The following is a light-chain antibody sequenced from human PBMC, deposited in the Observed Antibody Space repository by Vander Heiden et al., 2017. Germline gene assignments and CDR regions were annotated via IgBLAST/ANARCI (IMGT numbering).Light chain of an antibody. CDR3: QQYYSTPYT. J-gene: IGKJ2*01. V-gene: IGKV4-1*01. CDR2: WAS. Sequence: DIVMTQSQDSLAMSLGERATISCKSSQSVLYSSNNKKYLAWYQQKPGQPPKLLIYWASTRESGVPDRFSGSGSGTDFTLTISSLQAEDVAVYYCQQYYSTPYTFGQGTKLEIK. CDR1: QSVLYSSNNKKY.